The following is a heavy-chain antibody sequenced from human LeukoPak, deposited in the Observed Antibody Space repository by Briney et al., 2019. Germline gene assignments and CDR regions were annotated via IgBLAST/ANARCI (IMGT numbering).Heavy chain of an antibody. J-gene: IGHJ4*02. CDR3: ARWADEKRFDY. D-gene: IGHD6-19*01. CDR1: GFTFSNHG. V-gene: IGHV3-33*01. CDR2: IWYDGSNQ. Sequence: PGRSLRLSCAASGFTFSNHGMHWVRQAPGKGLEWVAVIWYDGSNQYYADSVKGRFTISRDNSKNMVYLQMNSLRAEDTATYYCARWADEKRFDYWGQGTLVTVSS.